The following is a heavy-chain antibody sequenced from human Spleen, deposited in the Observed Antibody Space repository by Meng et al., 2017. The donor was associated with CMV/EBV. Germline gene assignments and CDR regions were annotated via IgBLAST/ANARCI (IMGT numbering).Heavy chain of an antibody. CDR1: GDSVTGGTFY. V-gene: IGHV4-61*01. CDR2: VYYTGST. CDR3: ARGATITDAWFAP. Sequence: GSGDSVTGGTFYWSWIRQPPGKGLEWIGYVYYTGSTNYNPSLRSRVTISVDTSKNQFSLKVNSVTAADTAVYYCARGATITDAWFAPWGQGSLVTVSS. D-gene: IGHD1-14*01. J-gene: IGHJ5*02.